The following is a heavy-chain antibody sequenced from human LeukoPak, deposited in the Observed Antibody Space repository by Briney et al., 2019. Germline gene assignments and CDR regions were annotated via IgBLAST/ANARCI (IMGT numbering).Heavy chain of an antibody. CDR1: GFTFSNVW. D-gene: IGHD2-21*02. J-gene: IGHJ6*02. V-gene: IGHV3-15*07. CDR3: TTVSCGGDCAIPYYYYGMDV. CDR2: IRSKTHGETI. Sequence: KTGGSLRLSCAASGFTFSNVWMNWVRQAPGKGLEWVGRIRSKTHGETIDYAAPVRGRFTISRDDSKNTLYLQMNSLKTEDTAVYYCTTVSCGGDCAIPYYYYGMDVWGQGTTVTVSS.